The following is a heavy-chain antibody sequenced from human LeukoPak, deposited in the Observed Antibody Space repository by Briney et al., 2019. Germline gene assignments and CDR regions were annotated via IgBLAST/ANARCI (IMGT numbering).Heavy chain of an antibody. CDR1: GFTFSSYE. J-gene: IGHJ4*02. CDR3: AKMGDLNYFDY. V-gene: IGHV3-48*03. Sequence: PGGSLRLSCAASGFTFSSYEMNWVGQAPGKGLEWVSYISSSGSTIDYADSVKGRFTISSDNAKNSLYLQMNSLRAEDTAVYYCAKMGDLNYFDYWGQGTLVTVSS. D-gene: IGHD3-16*01. CDR2: ISSSGSTI.